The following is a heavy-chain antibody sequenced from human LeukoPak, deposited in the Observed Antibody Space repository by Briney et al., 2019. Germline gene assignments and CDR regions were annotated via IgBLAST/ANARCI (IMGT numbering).Heavy chain of an antibody. CDR2: IKQDGSEK. Sequence: GGSLRLSCAASGFTFSSYWMSWVRQAPGKGLEWVANIKQDGSEKYYVDSVKGRFTISRDNAKNSLYLQMNSLRAEDTAVYYCARDRLWFGELLPPEYFDYWGQGTLVTVSS. J-gene: IGHJ4*02. V-gene: IGHV3-7*01. CDR3: ARDRLWFGELLPPEYFDY. CDR1: GFTFSSYW. D-gene: IGHD3-10*01.